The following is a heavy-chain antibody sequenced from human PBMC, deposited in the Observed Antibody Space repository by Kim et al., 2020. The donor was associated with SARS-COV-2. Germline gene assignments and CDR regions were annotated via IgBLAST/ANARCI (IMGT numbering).Heavy chain of an antibody. Sequence: SVKVSCKASGGTFSSYAISWVRQAPGQGLEWMGGIIPIFGTANYAQKFQGRVTITADESTSTAFMELSSLRSEDTAVYYCASRGYLLLGYFDYWGQGTLVTVSS. D-gene: IGHD2-2*01. CDR3: ASRGYLLLGYFDY. V-gene: IGHV1-69*13. CDR1: GGTFSSYA. J-gene: IGHJ4*02. CDR2: IIPIFGTA.